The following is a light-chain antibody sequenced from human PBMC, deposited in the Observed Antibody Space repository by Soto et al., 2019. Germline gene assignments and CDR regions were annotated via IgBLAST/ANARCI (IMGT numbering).Light chain of an antibody. Sequence: EIVLTQSPGTLSLSPGERATLSCWASQSVSSNYLAWYQQKAGQAPRLLIYGSSSRATGIPDRFSGSGSGTDFTLAISRLEPEDFAVYFCQQYGSSPGLFTFGPGSKVDFK. CDR1: QSVSSNY. CDR3: QQYGSSPGLFT. CDR2: GSS. V-gene: IGKV3-20*01. J-gene: IGKJ3*01.